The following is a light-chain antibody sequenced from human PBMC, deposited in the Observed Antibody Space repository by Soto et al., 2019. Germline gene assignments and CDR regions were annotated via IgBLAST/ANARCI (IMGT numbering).Light chain of an antibody. CDR1: SSDVGGHNY. V-gene: IGLV2-11*01. CDR3: CSYAGSYTYV. CDR2: SVS. Sequence: LTQPRSVSGSPGQSVTISCTGTSSDVGGHNYVSWYQQYPGKAPKLLLSSVSKRPSGVPDRFSDSKSGNTASLTISGFQAEDEADYYCCSYAGSYTYVFGTGTKVTV. J-gene: IGLJ1*01.